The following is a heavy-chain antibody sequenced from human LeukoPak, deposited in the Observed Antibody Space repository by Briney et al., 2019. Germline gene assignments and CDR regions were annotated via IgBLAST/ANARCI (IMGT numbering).Heavy chain of an antibody. CDR1: GYTFTSYY. CDR3: ARGLGSGSYYGA. J-gene: IGHJ5*02. D-gene: IGHD3-10*01. V-gene: IGHV1-46*01. Sequence: ASVKVSCKASGYTFTSYYIHWVRQAPGQGLEWVGIINPSGGSPNYAQKFQGRLTMTRDTSTSTVYMDLSSLISDDTAVYYCARGLGSGSYYGAWGQGTPVTVSS. CDR2: INPSGGSP.